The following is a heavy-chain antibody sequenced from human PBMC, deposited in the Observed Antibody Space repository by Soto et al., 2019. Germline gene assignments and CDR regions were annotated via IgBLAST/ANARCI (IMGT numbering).Heavy chain of an antibody. J-gene: IGHJ3*01. V-gene: IGHV3-33*01. CDR1: GFTFSTYG. Sequence: QVQLVESGGGLVQPGRSLRLSCEASGFTFSTYGMHWVRQAPGKGLEWVALIWFDGDYKYYADSGKGRYTISRDNAQNTLYLQMANLRDEDTTMYSCARDKSAYRGYEHAYDVWGQGTMVTVSS. D-gene: IGHD5-12*01. CDR3: ARDKSAYRGYEHAYDV. CDR2: IWFDGDYK.